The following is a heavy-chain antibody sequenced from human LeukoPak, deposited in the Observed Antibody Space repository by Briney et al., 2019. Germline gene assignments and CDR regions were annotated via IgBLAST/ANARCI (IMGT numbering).Heavy chain of an antibody. J-gene: IGHJ4*02. V-gene: IGHV4-34*01. D-gene: IGHD3-16*02. CDR1: GGSFSGYY. CDR3: ARARYDYVWGSYRYAIYY. Sequence: PSETLSLTCAVYGGSFSGYYWSWIRQPPGKGLEWIGEINHSGSTNYNPSLKSRVTISVDTSKNQFSLKLSSVTAADTAVYYCARARYDYVWGSYRYAIYYWGQGTLVTVSS. CDR2: INHSGST.